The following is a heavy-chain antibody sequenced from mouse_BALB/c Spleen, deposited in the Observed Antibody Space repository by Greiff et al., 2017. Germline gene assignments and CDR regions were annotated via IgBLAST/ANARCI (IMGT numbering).Heavy chain of an antibody. Sequence: EVKLVESGGGLVKPGGSLKLSCAASGFTFSSYTMSWVRQTPEKRLEWVATISSGGGNTYYPDSVKGRFTISRDNAKNNLYLQMSSLRSEDTALYYCARFHDYDDWYFDVWGAGTTVTVSS. CDR2: ISSGGGNT. V-gene: IGHV5-9*03. CDR3: ARFHDYDDWYFDV. D-gene: IGHD2-4*01. J-gene: IGHJ1*01. CDR1: GFTFSSYT.